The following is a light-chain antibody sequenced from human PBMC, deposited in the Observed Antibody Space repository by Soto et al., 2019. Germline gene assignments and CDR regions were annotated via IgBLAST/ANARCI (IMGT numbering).Light chain of an antibody. J-gene: IGKJ2*01. Sequence: EIVLTQSPATLSLSPGERATLSCRASQSVSSSLAWYQQKPGQAPRLLIYDASNRATAIPARFSGSGSGTDFTLTISSLEPEDFAVYYCQQRTNWPYTFGQGNKLEIK. CDR2: DAS. V-gene: IGKV3-11*01. CDR1: QSVSSS. CDR3: QQRTNWPYT.